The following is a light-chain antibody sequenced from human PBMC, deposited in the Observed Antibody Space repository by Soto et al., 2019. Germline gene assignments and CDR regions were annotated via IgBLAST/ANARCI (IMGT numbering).Light chain of an antibody. CDR1: QSVGNN. V-gene: IGKV3-15*01. Sequence: EIMMTQSPATLSVSPGERATLSCWASQSVGNNLAWYQQKPGQAPRLLIYYASTRATGIPARFSGSGSGTEFTLTISSLQSEDSVLYYCQQYNNWPPITFGQGTRLEIK. J-gene: IGKJ5*01. CDR3: QQYNNWPPIT. CDR2: YAS.